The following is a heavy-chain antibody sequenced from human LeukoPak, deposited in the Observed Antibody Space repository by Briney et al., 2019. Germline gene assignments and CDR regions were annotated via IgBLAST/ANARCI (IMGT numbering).Heavy chain of an antibody. CDR1: GGTFSSYA. CDR3: AGGEELQGVFDY. V-gene: IGHV1-69*05. CDR2: IIPIFGTA. J-gene: IGHJ4*02. D-gene: IGHD1-26*01. Sequence: SVKVSCKASGGTFSSYAISWVRQAPGQGLEWMGGIIPIFGTANYAQKFQGRVTITTDESTSTAYMELSSLRSEDTAVYYCAGGEELQGVFDYWGQGTLVTVSS.